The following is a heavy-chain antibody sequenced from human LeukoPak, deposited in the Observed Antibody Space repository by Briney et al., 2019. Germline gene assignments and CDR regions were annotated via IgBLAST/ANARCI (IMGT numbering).Heavy chain of an antibody. D-gene: IGHD3-10*01. CDR2: MNPSSGNT. CDR3: AAHTYYYSSGSFGH. J-gene: IGHJ4*02. CDR1: GYSFTSYD. V-gene: IGHV1-8*01. Sequence: GASVKVPCKASGYSFTSYDINWVRQATGQGPECIGWMNPSSGNTGYAQRFQGRVTMTRDTSTSTAYLELSSLTSDDTAVYYCAAHTYYYSSGSFGHWGQGTLVTVSS.